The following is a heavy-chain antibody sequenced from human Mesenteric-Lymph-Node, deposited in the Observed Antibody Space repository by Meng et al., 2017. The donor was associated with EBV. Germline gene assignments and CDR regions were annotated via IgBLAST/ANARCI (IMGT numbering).Heavy chain of an antibody. V-gene: IGHV3-21*01. CDR1: GFTFSSYS. Sequence: EVQLVESGGGLVKPGGALRLSCAASGFTFSSYSMNWVRPAPGKGLEWVSSISSSSSYIYYADSVKGRFTISRDNAKNSLYLQMNSLRAEDTAVYYCASQHCSSTSCLDYWGQGTLVTVSS. D-gene: IGHD2-2*01. J-gene: IGHJ4*02. CDR3: ASQHCSSTSCLDY. CDR2: ISSSSSYI.